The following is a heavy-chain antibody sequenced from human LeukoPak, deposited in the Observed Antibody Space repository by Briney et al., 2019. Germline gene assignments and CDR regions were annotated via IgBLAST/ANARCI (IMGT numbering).Heavy chain of an antibody. V-gene: IGHV1-2*06. D-gene: IGHD1-1*01. Sequence: ASVKVSCKASGYIFTGYYIHWVRQAPGQGLEWMGRINPNSGGTNYAQKFQGRVTMTRDTSISTAYMELTRLRSDDTAVYYCARDLLPPGTAGFDFDLWGQGTLVTVSS. CDR1: GYIFTGYY. CDR3: ARDLLPPGTAGFDFDL. J-gene: IGHJ4*02. CDR2: INPNSGGT.